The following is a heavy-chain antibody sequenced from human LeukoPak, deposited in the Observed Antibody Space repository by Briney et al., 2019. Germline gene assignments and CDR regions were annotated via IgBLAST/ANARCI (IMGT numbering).Heavy chain of an antibody. V-gene: IGHV4-59*01. CDR2: IYYSGST. D-gene: IGHD6-13*01. CDR3: ARGVQAAAGTLYFDL. Sequence: SETLSLTCTVSGGSISSYYWSWIRQPPGKGLEWIGYIYYSGSTNYNPSLKSRVTISVDTSKNQFSLKLSSVTAADTAVYYCARGVQAAAGTLYFDLWGRGTLVTVSS. J-gene: IGHJ2*01. CDR1: GGSISSYY.